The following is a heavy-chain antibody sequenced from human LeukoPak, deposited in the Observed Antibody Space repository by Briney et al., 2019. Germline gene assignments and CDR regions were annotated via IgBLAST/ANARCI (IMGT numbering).Heavy chain of an antibody. CDR1: GGTFSSYA. D-gene: IGHD4-23*01. V-gene: IGHV1-69*05. CDR2: IIPIFGTA. J-gene: IGHJ4*02. CDR3: ASGVVRGPIDY. Sequence: SVMVSCKASGGTFSSYAISWVRQAPGQGLEWMGGIIPIFGTANYAQKFQGRVTITTDESTSTAYMELSSLRSEDTAVYYCASGVVRGPIDYWGQGTLVTVSS.